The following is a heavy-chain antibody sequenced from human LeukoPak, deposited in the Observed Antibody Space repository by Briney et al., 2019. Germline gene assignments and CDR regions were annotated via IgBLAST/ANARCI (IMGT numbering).Heavy chain of an antibody. Sequence: SETLSLTCAVYGGSFSGYYWSWIRQPPGKGLEWIGEINHSGSTNYNPSLKSRVTISVDTSKNQFSLKLSSVTAAGTAVYYCARDTWVRSRGWFDPWGQGTLVTVSS. D-gene: IGHD3-10*01. V-gene: IGHV4-34*01. J-gene: IGHJ5*02. CDR3: ARDTWVRSRGWFDP. CDR2: INHSGST. CDR1: GGSFSGYY.